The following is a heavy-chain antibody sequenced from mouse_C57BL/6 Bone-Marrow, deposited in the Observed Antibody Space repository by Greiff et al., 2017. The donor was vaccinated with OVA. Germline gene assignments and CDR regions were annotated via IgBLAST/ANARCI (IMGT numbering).Heavy chain of an antibody. D-gene: IGHD1-1*01. Sequence: EVKVVESGEGLVKPGGSLKLSCAASGFTFSSYAMSWVRQTPEKRLEWVAYISSGGDYIYYADTVKGRFTISRDNARNTLYLQMSSLKSEDTAMYYCTRVGVITTVVPVRGAMDYWGQGTSVTVSS. CDR3: TRVGVITTVVPVRGAMDY. J-gene: IGHJ4*01. CDR2: ISSGGDYI. CDR1: GFTFSSYA. V-gene: IGHV5-9-1*02.